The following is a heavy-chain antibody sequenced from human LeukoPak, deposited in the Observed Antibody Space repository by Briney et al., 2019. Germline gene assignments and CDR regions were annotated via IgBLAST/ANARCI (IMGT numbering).Heavy chain of an antibody. CDR3: ARVGDLYYYDSSGYP. CDR1: GFTFSDYY. D-gene: IGHD3-22*01. Sequence: GGSLRLSCAASGFTFSDYYMSWIRQAPGKGLEGVSYISSSGSTIYYADSVKGRFTISRDNAKNSLYLQMNSLRAEDTAVYYCARVGDLYYYDSSGYPWGQGTLATVSS. V-gene: IGHV3-11*01. CDR2: ISSSGSTI. J-gene: IGHJ4*02.